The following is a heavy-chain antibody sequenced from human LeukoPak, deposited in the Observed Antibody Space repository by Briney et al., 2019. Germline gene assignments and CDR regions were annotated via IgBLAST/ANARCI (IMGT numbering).Heavy chain of an antibody. CDR1: GFTFSSYA. J-gene: IGHJ6*03. CDR3: ARVGYCGGDFYYYYMDV. Sequence: GGSLRLSCAASGFTFSSYAMHWVRQAPGKGLEYVSAISSNGGSTYYANSVKGRFTISRDNSKNTLYLQMGSLRAEDMAVYYCARVGYCGGDFYYYYMDVWGKGTTVTVSS. CDR2: ISSNGGST. D-gene: IGHD2-21*01. V-gene: IGHV3-64*01.